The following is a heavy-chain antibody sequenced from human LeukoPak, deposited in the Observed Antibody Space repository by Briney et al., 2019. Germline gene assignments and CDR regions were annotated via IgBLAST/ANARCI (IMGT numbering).Heavy chain of an antibody. CDR2: INHSGST. Sequence: SETLSLTCAVYGGSFSGYYWSWIRQPPGKGLEWIGEINHSGSTNYNPSLKSRVTILVDTSKNQFSLKLSSVTAADTAVYYCARGIAATTYYHYYYYMDVWGKGTTVTVSS. CDR1: GGSFSGYY. J-gene: IGHJ6*03. D-gene: IGHD6-13*01. CDR3: ARGIAATTYYHYYYYMDV. V-gene: IGHV4-34*01.